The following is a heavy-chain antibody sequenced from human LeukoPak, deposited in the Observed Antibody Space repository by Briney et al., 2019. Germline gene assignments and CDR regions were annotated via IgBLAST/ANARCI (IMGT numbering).Heavy chain of an antibody. CDR2: ISSSSSAI. CDR3: AKGGRIAAAGLGDY. CDR1: GFTFSSYS. D-gene: IGHD6-13*01. J-gene: IGHJ4*02. V-gene: IGHV3-48*01. Sequence: GGSLRVSCAASGFTFSSYSMNWVRQAPGKGVEWVSYISSSSSAIYYADSVKGRFTISRDNAKNSLYLQMNSLRAEDTAVYYCAKGGRIAAAGLGDYWGQGTLVTVSS.